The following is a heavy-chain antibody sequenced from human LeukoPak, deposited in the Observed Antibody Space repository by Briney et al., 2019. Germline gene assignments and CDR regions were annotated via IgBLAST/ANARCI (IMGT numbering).Heavy chain of an antibody. V-gene: IGHV4-59*08. Sequence: PSETLSLTCTVSGGSISTYYWSWIRQPPGKGLEWIGYISYIGSTNYNPSLESRVTISIDTSKNQFSLKLRSVTAADTAIYYCARQGYDILTGYIDAFDIWGQGTMVTVSS. CDR2: ISYIGST. J-gene: IGHJ3*02. CDR3: ARQGYDILTGYIDAFDI. CDR1: GGSISTYY. D-gene: IGHD3-9*01.